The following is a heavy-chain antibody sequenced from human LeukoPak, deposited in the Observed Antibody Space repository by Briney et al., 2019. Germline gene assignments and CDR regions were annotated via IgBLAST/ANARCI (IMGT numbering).Heavy chain of an antibody. CDR3: VRYSSAPRVFDY. CDR2: TYYRSKWYD. CDR1: GDSVSSSSVA. Sequence: SQTLSLTCAISGDSVSSSSVAWNWIRQSPSRGLEWLGRTYYRSKWYDDYAVSVKSRITINPDTSLNQFSLHLNSVTPEDTAVYYCVRYSSAPRVFDYWGQGTLVTVSS. V-gene: IGHV6-1*01. D-gene: IGHD6-19*01. J-gene: IGHJ4*02.